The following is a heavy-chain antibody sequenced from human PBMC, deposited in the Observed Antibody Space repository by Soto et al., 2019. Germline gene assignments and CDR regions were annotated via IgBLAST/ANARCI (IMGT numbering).Heavy chain of an antibody. J-gene: IGHJ4*02. CDR3: ARVGVCTNGVCPPHSQLDY. V-gene: IGHV1-3*01. CDR2: INAGNGNT. D-gene: IGHD2-8*01. Sequence: ASVKVSCKAAGYTFTSYAMHWVRQAPGQRLEWMGWINAGNGNTKYSQKFQGRVTITRDTSASTAYMELSSLRSEDTAVYDCARVGVCTNGVCPPHSQLDYWGQGTLVTVSS. CDR1: GYTFTSYA.